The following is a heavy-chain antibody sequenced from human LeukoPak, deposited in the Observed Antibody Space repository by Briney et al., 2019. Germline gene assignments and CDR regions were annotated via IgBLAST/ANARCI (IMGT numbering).Heavy chain of an antibody. D-gene: IGHD3-10*01. CDR3: ARPMVRGVIGPRFAAFDI. Sequence: SETLSLTCAVSGGSISSSNWWSWVRQPPGKGLEWIGEIYHSGSTNYNPSLKSRVTISVDKSKNQFSLKLSSVTAADTAVYYCARPMVRGVIGPRFAAFDIWGQGTMVTVSS. J-gene: IGHJ3*02. V-gene: IGHV4-4*02. CDR2: IYHSGST. CDR1: GGSISSSNW.